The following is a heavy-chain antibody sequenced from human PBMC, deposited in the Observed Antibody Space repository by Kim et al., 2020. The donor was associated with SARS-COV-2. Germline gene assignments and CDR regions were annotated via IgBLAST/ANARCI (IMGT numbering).Heavy chain of an antibody. CDR3: ARGYTRADDAFDI. Sequence: SETLSLTCTVSGGSISSYYWSWIRQPPGKGLEWIGYIYYSGSTNYNPSLKSRVTISVDTSKNQFSLKLSSVTAADTAVYYCARGYTRADDAFDIWGQGT. D-gene: IGHD5-12*01. J-gene: IGHJ3*02. CDR1: GGSISSYY. V-gene: IGHV4-59*01. CDR2: IYYSGST.